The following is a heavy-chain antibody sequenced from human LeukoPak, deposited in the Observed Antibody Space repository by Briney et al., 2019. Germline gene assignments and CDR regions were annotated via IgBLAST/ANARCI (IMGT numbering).Heavy chain of an antibody. CDR1: GYTFTSYA. CDR3: ARDRAIWEWYYYYGMDV. D-gene: IGHD3-3*01. J-gene: IGHJ6*02. CDR2: INTSTGNP. V-gene: IGHV7-4-1*02. Sequence: ASVKVSCKASGYTFTSYAMNWARQAPGQGLEWMGWINTSTGNPTYAQGFTGRFVFSLDTSVSTAYLQISSLKAEDTAVYYCARDRAIWEWYYYYGMDVWGQGATVTVSS.